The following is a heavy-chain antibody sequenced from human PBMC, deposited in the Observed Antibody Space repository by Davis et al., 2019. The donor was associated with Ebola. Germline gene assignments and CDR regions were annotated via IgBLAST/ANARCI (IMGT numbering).Heavy chain of an antibody. V-gene: IGHV5-10-1*01. CDR2: IDPSDSYT. J-gene: IGHJ3*02. Sequence: GESLKISCKGSGYSFTSYWISWVRQMPGKGLEWMGRIDPSDSYTNYSPSFQGHVTISADKSISTAYLQWSSLKASDTAMYYCAPLGGAVAGTPSMNNDAFDIWGQGTMVTVSS. D-gene: IGHD6-19*01. CDR1: GYSFTSYW. CDR3: APLGGAVAGTPSMNNDAFDI.